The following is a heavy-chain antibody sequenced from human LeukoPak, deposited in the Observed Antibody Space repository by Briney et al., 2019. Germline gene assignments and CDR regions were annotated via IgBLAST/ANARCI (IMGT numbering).Heavy chain of an antibody. D-gene: IGHD3-9*01. CDR3: ARDQGSDILTGYYRSLDY. CDR2: ISSSSSYI. V-gene: IGHV3-21*01. CDR1: GFTFSSYS. J-gene: IGHJ4*02. Sequence: PGGSLRLSCAASGFTFSSYSMNWVRQAPGKGLEWVSSISSSSSYIYYADSVKGRFIISRDNAKNSLYLQMNSLRAEDTAVYYCARDQGSDILTGYYRSLDYWGQGTLVTVSS.